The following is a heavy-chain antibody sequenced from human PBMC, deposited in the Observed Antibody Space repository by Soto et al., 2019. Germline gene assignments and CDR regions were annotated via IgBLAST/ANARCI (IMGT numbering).Heavy chain of an antibody. J-gene: IGHJ6*02. Sequence: EVQLVESGGGLVQPGGSPRLSCAASGFTFSTYWMNWVRQAPGKGLEWVANIKEAGSEAYYVDSVKGRFTISRDNAKNSLYLDMNSLRGEDTAVYYCARDWGAPGRGSALGYYYHFGMDVWGQGTTVTVPS. D-gene: IGHD3-16*01. CDR1: GFTFSTYW. CDR3: ARDWGAPGRGSALGYYYHFGMDV. CDR2: IKEAGSEA. V-gene: IGHV3-7*05.